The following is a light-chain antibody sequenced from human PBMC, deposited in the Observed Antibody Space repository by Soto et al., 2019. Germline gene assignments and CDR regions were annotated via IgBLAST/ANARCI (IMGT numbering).Light chain of an antibody. CDR1: QTVRNNH. CDR2: DAS. CDR3: QQFSSYPLT. J-gene: IGKJ4*01. Sequence: EYVLTQSPGTLSLYPGERATLXXXXSQTVRNNHLAWCQQKPGQAPRLLIYDASSRATGIPGRFSGGGSGTDFTLTIRRLEPEDFAVYYCQQFSSYPLTFGGGTKV. V-gene: IGKV3-20*01.